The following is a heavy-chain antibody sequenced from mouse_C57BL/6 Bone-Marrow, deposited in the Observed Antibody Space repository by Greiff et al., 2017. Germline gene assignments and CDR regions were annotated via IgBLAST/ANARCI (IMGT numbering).Heavy chain of an antibody. J-gene: IGHJ3*01. CDR2: ILPGGGST. Sequence: VQLVESGAELMKPGASVKLSCKATGYTFTGYWIEWVKQRPGHGLEWIGEILPGGGSTNYNEKFKGKATFTADTSSNTAYMQLRSLTTEDSAIYYCARSDGYDYAFDYGGQGTLVTVSA. CDR3: ARSDGYDYAFDY. V-gene: IGHV1-9*01. CDR1: GYTFTGYW. D-gene: IGHD2-4*01.